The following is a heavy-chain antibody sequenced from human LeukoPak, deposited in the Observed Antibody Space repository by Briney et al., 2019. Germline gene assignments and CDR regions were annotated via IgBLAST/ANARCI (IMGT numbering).Heavy chain of an antibody. J-gene: IGHJ2*01. D-gene: IGHD3-10*01. CDR3: ARRPLIAYGKSYWYFDL. V-gene: IGHV4-59*01. CDR2: GSYSGST. Sequence: SETLSLTCTVSGGSISSYYWNWIRQPPGKGLEWIGYGSYSGSTNYNPSLMSRVTISVDTSKNQFSLELGSVTAADTAVYYCARRPLIAYGKSYWYFDLWGRGTLVTVSS. CDR1: GGSISSYY.